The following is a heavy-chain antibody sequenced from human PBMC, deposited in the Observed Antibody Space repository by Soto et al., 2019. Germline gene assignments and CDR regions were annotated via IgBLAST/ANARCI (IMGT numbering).Heavy chain of an antibody. J-gene: IGHJ4*02. Sequence: GASVKVSCKASGGTFSSYAISWVRQAPGQGLEWMGGIIPIFGTANYAQKFQGRVTITADESTSTAYMELSSLRSEDTAVYYCAGNEMATIKGQLDYWGQGTLVTVSS. CDR1: GGTFSSYA. D-gene: IGHD5-12*01. CDR3: AGNEMATIKGQLDY. CDR2: IIPIFGTA. V-gene: IGHV1-69*13.